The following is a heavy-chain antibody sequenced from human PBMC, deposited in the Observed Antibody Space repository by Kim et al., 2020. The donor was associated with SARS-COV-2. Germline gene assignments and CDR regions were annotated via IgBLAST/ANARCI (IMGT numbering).Heavy chain of an antibody. CDR3: ARASEESGYGDYYYYGMDV. V-gene: IGHV1-2*04. D-gene: IGHD5-12*01. CDR2: INPNSGGT. Sequence: ASVKVSCKASGYTFTGYYMHWVRQAPGQGLEWMGWINPNSGGTNYAQKFQGWVTMTRDTSISTAYMELSRLRSDDTAVYYCARASEESGYGDYYYYGMDVWGQGTTVTVSS. J-gene: IGHJ6*02. CDR1: GYTFTGYY.